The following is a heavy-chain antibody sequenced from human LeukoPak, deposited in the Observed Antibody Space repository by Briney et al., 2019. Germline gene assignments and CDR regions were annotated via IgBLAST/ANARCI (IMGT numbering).Heavy chain of an antibody. J-gene: IGHJ4*02. CDR2: IYYSGST. Sequence: SETLSLTCTVSGGSISSSSYYWGWIRQPPGKGLEWIGSIYYSGSTYYNPSLKSRVTISVDTSKNQFSLKLSSVTAADTAVYYCARGTSDGCYFFPPFDYWGQGALVTVSS. CDR3: ARGTSDGCYFFPPFDY. CDR1: GGSISSSSYY. D-gene: IGHD2-15*01. V-gene: IGHV4-39*01.